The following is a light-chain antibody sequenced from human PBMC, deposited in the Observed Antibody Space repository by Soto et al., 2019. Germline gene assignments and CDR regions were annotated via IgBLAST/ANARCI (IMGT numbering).Light chain of an antibody. CDR2: GAS. CDR1: QSVSSN. V-gene: IGKV3-15*01. Sequence: DIVMTQSPATLSVSPGERATLSCRASQSVSSNLAWYQQKPCQAPRLLIYGASTRATGIPARFSGSGSGTEFTLTISSLQSEDFAVYYCQQYNTWPPITFGQGTRLEIK. CDR3: QQYNTWPPIT. J-gene: IGKJ5*01.